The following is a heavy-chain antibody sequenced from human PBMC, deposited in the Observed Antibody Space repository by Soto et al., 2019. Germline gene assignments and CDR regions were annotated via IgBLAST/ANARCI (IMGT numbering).Heavy chain of an antibody. CDR2: MTGSGAAI. CDR1: GFAISTFA. D-gene: IGHD2-21*01. J-gene: IGHJ4*02. V-gene: IGHV3-23*01. CDR3: AKDAVYNDGLWLMDS. Sequence: GGSLRLSCAASGFAISTFAMTWVRQAPGKGLESVCGMTGSGAAIHYADSVKGRFTISKDNSRNVLYLQMDYLRDEDTAVYYCAKDAVYNDGLWLMDSWGQGTLVTVSS.